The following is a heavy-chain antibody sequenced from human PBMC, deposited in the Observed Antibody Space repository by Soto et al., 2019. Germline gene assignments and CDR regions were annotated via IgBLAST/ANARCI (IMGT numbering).Heavy chain of an antibody. CDR1: RFTFSSYA. V-gene: IGHV3-30-3*01. D-gene: IGHD2-21*02. Sequence: GGSLILPCAASRFTFSSYAMHWVRQAAGKGLEWVAVISYDGNNKYYGDSVKGRFTISRDNSKNTLYLQMNSLRAEDTAVYYCARDRASSFIGATASLFDYWGQGTLVTVSS. J-gene: IGHJ4*02. CDR2: ISYDGNNK. CDR3: ARDRASSFIGATASLFDY.